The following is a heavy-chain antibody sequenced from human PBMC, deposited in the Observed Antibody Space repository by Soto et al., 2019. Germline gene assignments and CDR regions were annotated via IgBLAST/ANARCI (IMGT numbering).Heavy chain of an antibody. CDR1: CYTFTTYG. CDR3: ARDLAWVCGGGSCSSKETDNGMDV. V-gene: IGHV1-18*01. CDR2: INSYNGNT. Sequence: QVQLVQSGAEVKETGASVKVSCKASCYTFTTYGVSWVRQAPGQGLEWMGWINSYNGNTRNAKTFQGRITMTTDTSTSTAYMELRSLASGDTAVYFCARDLAWVCGGGSCSSKETDNGMDVWGQGTTVTVSS. J-gene: IGHJ6*02. D-gene: IGHD2-21*01.